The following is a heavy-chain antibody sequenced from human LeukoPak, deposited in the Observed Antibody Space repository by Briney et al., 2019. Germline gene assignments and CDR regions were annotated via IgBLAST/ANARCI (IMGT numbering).Heavy chain of an antibody. V-gene: IGHV3-7*05. CDR3: ARDGYLDY. J-gene: IGHJ4*02. Sequence: GGSLRLSCAASGFTFSGYWMAWVRQGPGRGLEWVAHIKRDGSEKNYVDSVRGRFIISRDNAKNSVYLQMDTLGVDDTAVYYCARDGYLDYWGQGTLVTVSS. D-gene: IGHD5-18*01. CDR2: IKRDGSEK. CDR1: GFTFSGYW.